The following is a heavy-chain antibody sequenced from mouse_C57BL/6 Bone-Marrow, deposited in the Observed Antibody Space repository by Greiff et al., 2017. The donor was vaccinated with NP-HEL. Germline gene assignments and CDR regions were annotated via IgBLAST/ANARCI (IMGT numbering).Heavy chain of an antibody. CDR3: ALIYYYGFYAMDY. V-gene: IGHV14-3*01. D-gene: IGHD1-1*01. J-gene: IGHJ4*01. Sequence: EVQLQQSVAELVRPGASVKLSCTASGFNIKNTYMHWVKQRPEQGLEWIGRIDPATGNTKYAPKFQGQATITADTSSNTAYLQLSSLTSEDTAIYYCALIYYYGFYAMDYGGQGTSVTVSS. CDR2: IDPATGNT. CDR1: GFNIKNTY.